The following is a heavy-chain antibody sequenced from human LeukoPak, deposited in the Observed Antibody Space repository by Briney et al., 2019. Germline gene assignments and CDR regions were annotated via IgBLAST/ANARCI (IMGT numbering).Heavy chain of an antibody. CDR2: IYPGDSDT. D-gene: IGHD3-10*01. CDR1: GYRFTSYW. J-gene: IGHJ6*02. CDR3: ARQPFGESYYYYYYGMDV. Sequence: GESLKISCKGSGYRFTSYWIGWVRQLPGKGLEWMGIIYPGDSDTRYSPSFQGQVTISADKSISTAYLQWSSLKASDTAMYYCARQPFGESYYYYYYGMDVWGQGTTVTVSS. V-gene: IGHV5-51*01.